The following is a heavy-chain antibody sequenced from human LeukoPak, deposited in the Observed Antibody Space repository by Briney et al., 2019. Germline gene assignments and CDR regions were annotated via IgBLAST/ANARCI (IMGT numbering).Heavy chain of an antibody. V-gene: IGHV1-69*13. D-gene: IGHD4-17*01. CDR3: ARSVSPLYYYYYGMDV. CDR2: IIPIFGSA. J-gene: IGHJ6*02. CDR1: GGTFSIYA. Sequence: GASVNVSCKASGGTFSIYAISWVRQAPGQGLEWMGGIIPIFGSANYAQKFQGRVTITADESTSTAYMELSSLRSEDTAVYYCARSVSPLYYYYYGMDVWGQGTTVTVSS.